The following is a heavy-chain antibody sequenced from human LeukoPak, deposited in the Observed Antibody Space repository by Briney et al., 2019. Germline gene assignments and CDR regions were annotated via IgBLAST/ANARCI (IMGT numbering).Heavy chain of an antibody. CDR1: GFTFSSYS. CDR2: ISSSSSTI. D-gene: IGHD3-22*01. J-gene: IGHJ4*02. Sequence: GGSLRLSCAASGFTFSSYSMNWVRQAPGKGLEWVSYISSSSSTIYYADSVKGRFTISRDNAKNSLYLQMNSLRAEDTAVYYCAREYYYDSKGFSAWGQGTLVTVSS. CDR3: AREYYYDSKGFSA. V-gene: IGHV3-48*01.